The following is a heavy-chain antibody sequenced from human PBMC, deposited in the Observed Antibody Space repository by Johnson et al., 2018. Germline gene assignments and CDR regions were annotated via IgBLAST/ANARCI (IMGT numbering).Heavy chain of an antibody. CDR2: ISRDGGST. J-gene: IGHJ3*02. CDR3: AKGDYYDSSGTSDYAFDI. Sequence: VQLVESGGGVVQPGGSLRLSCAASGFTFDDYAMHWVRQAPGKGLEWVSLISRDGGSTYYADSVKGRFTISRYNSKNSLYLQMNSLRVEDTALYYCAKGDYYDSSGTSDYAFDIWGQGTIVTVSS. V-gene: IGHV3-43D*03. CDR1: GFTFDDYA. D-gene: IGHD3-22*01.